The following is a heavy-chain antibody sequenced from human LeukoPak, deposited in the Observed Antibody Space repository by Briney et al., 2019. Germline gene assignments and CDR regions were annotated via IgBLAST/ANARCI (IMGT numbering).Heavy chain of an antibody. J-gene: IGHJ4*02. CDR3: AKDQGYSGYDPLDY. Sequence: GGSLRLSCAASGFTFSSYAMSWVRQAPGKGLEWVSAISGSGGRTYYADSVKGRFTISRDNSRNTLYLQMNSLRAEDTAVYYCAKDQGYSGYDPLDYWGQGTLVTVSS. CDR2: ISGSGGRT. CDR1: GFTFSSYA. V-gene: IGHV3-23*01. D-gene: IGHD5-12*01.